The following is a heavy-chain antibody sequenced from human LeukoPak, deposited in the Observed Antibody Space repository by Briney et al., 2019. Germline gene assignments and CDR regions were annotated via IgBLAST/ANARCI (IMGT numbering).Heavy chain of an antibody. V-gene: IGHV1-69*01. CDR1: GGTFSSYA. CDR2: IIPIFGTA. D-gene: IGHD6-19*01. Sequence: GASVKVSCKASGGTFSSYAISWVRQAPGQGLEWRGGIIPIFGTANYAQKFQGRVTITADESTSTASMELSSLRSEDTAVYYCARAWLVSDYYYYGMDVWGQGTTVTVSS. CDR3: ARAWLVSDYYYYGMDV. J-gene: IGHJ6*02.